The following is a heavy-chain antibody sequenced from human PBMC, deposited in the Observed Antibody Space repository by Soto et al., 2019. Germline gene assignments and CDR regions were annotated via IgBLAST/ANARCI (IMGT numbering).Heavy chain of an antibody. V-gene: IGHV4-34*01. CDR2: INHSGST. J-gene: IGHJ4*02. Sequence: SETLSLTCTVSGGSFSGYYWSWIRQPPGKGLEWIGEINHSGSTNYNPSLKSRVTISVDTSKNQFSMKLSSVTAADTAVYYCARGLYYDILTGYSQYFDYWGQGTLVTVSS. D-gene: IGHD3-9*01. CDR3: ARGLYYDILTGYSQYFDY. CDR1: GGSFSGYY.